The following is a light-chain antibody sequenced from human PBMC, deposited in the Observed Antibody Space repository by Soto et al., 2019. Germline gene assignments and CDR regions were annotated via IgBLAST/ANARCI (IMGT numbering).Light chain of an antibody. Sequence: QSALTQPPSASGSPGQSVTISCTGTSSDVGGYNFVSWYQQHPGTAPKLMIYEVTKRPSGVPDRFSGSKSGNTASLTVSGLQAEDEPDYYCASYAGRNPVFGTGTKLTVL. CDR1: SSDVGGYNF. J-gene: IGLJ1*01. V-gene: IGLV2-8*01. CDR3: ASYAGRNPV. CDR2: EVT.